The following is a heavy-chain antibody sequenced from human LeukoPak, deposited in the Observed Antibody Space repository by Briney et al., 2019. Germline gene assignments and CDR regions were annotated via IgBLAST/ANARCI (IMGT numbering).Heavy chain of an antibody. CDR3: AKGGDSYYSYYYMDV. Sequence: GGSVRLSCAASGFTFSNFAMTWVRQAPGKGLEWISAISGSGCSTYYADSVKGRFTISRDNSKNTLCLQMNSLRADDTAIYYCAKGGDSYYSYYYMDVWGKGTPVTVSS. D-gene: IGHD2-21*02. CDR2: ISGSGCST. V-gene: IGHV3-23*01. CDR1: GFTFSNFA. J-gene: IGHJ6*03.